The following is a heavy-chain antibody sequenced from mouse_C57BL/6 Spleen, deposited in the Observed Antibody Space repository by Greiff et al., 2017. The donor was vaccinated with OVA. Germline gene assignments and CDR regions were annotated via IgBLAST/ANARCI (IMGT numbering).Heavy chain of an antibody. CDR3: ARGGWLLQRNMDY. J-gene: IGHJ4*01. Sequence: VQLHQPGAELVRPGSSVKLSCKASGYTFTSYWMHWVKQRPIQGLEWIGNIDPSDSETHYNQKFKDKATLTVDKSSSTAYMQLSSLTSEDSAVYYCARGGWLLQRNMDYWGQGTSVTVSS. V-gene: IGHV1-52*01. CDR2: IDPSDSET. D-gene: IGHD2-3*01. CDR1: GYTFTSYW.